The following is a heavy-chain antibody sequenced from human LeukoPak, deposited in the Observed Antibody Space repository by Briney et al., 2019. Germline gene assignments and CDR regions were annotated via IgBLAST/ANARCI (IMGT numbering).Heavy chain of an antibody. Sequence: SETLSLTCTVSGGSISSGDYYWSWIRQPPGKGMEWIGYIYYSGSTYYNPSLKSRVTISVDTSKNQVSLKLSSVAAADTAVYYCARVLLWFGELQSVDYWGQGTLVTVSS. CDR2: IYYSGST. CDR3: ARVLLWFGELQSVDY. D-gene: IGHD3-10*01. J-gene: IGHJ4*02. CDR1: GGSISSGDYY. V-gene: IGHV4-30-4*01.